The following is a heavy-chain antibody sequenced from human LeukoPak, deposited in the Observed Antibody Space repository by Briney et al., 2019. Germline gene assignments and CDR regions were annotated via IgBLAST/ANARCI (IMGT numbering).Heavy chain of an antibody. CDR3: ARETSGFDY. Sequence: SVKVSCKASGGTFTSYAFSWVRQAPGQGLEWMGRINPIPGIANYAQKFQGRVTISADKSTSTAYMELSSLRSEDTALYYCARETSGFDYWGQGTLVTVSS. CDR1: GGTFTSYA. V-gene: IGHV1-69*04. CDR2: INPIPGIA. J-gene: IGHJ4*02.